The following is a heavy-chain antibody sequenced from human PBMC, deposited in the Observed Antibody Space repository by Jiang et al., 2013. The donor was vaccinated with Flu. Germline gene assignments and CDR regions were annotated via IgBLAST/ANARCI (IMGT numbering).Heavy chain of an antibody. J-gene: IGHJ3*02. CDR3: ARVENCSGGSCHAFDI. Sequence: EWIGSIYHSGSTYYNPSLKSRVTISVDRSKNQFSLKLSSVTAADTAVYYCARVENCSGGSCHAFDIWGQGTMVTVSS. D-gene: IGHD2-15*01. V-gene: IGHV4-30-2*01. CDR2: IYHSGST.